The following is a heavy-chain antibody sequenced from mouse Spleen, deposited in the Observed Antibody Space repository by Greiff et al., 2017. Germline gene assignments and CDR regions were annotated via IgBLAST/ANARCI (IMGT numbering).Heavy chain of an antibody. Sequence: DVQLQESGPELVKPGASVKMSCKASGYTFTDYNMHWVKQSHGKSLEWIGYINPNNGGTSYNQKFKGKATLTVNKSSSTAYMELRSLTSEDSAVYYCAREGVRRGYYAMDYWGQGTSVTVSS. CDR3: AREGVRRGYYAMDY. J-gene: IGHJ4*01. V-gene: IGHV1-22*01. CDR1: GYTFTDYN. CDR2: INPNNGGT. D-gene: IGHD2-14*01.